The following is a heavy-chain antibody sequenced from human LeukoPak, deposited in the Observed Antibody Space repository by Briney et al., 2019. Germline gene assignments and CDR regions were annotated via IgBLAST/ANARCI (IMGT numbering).Heavy chain of an antibody. V-gene: IGHV1-18*01. J-gene: IGHJ4*02. CDR1: GYTFTSYG. CDR2: ISAYNGNT. Sequence: ASVKVSCKASGYTFTSYGISWVRQAPGQGLEWMGWISAYNGNTNYAQKLQGRVTMTTDTSTSTAYMELRSLRSDDTAVYYCARVGVTYYYDSSGYTPPDYWGQGTLVTVSS. D-gene: IGHD3-22*01. CDR3: ARVGVTYYYDSSGYTPPDY.